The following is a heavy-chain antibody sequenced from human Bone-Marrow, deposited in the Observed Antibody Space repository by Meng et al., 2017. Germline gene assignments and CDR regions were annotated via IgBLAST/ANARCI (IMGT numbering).Heavy chain of an antibody. V-gene: IGHV3-21*01. CDR2: ISSSSSYI. CDR1: GFTFSSYS. CDR3: ARGYDILTGYYTFFDY. J-gene: IGHJ4*02. D-gene: IGHD3-9*01. Sequence: LSLTCAASGFTFSSYSMNWVRQAPGKGLEWVSSISSSSSYIYYADSVKGRFTISRDNAKNSLYLQMNSLRAEDTAVYYCARGYDILTGYYTFFDYWGQGTLVTVSS.